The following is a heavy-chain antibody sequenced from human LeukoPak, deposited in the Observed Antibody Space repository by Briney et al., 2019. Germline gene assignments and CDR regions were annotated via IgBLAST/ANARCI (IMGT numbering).Heavy chain of an antibody. CDR1: GYTFTGYY. CDR2: INPNSGGT. D-gene: IGHD3-16*01. CDR3: ARVGWFGGQNWFDP. V-gene: IGHV1-2*02. J-gene: IGHJ5*02. Sequence: GASVKVSCKASGYTFTGYYMHWVRQAPGQGLEWMGWINPNSGGTKYAQKFQGRVTMTRDTSISTAYMELSRLRSDDAAVYYCARVGWFGGQNWFDPWGQGTLVTVSS.